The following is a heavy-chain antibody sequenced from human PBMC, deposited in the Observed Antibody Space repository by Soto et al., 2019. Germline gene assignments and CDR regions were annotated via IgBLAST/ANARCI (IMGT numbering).Heavy chain of an antibody. D-gene: IGHD1-1*01. V-gene: IGHV5-51*01. Sequence: GEPPKTPVKCSGYSFTCHWIGWVRRLPGKGLEWMAIIYPGDSDTRYSPSFQCQGTIAADKSISTAYLQWSSLKASDTAMYYCAGHPPWNQYCFDCWGQATQVTFTS. J-gene: IGHJ4*02. CDR3: AGHPPWNQYCFDC. CDR1: GYSFTCHW. CDR2: IYPGDSDT.